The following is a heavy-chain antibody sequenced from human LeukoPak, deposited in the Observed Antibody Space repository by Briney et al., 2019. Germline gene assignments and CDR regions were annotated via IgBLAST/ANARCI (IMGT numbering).Heavy chain of an antibody. D-gene: IGHD6-6*01. Sequence: SETLSLTCAVYGGSFSGYYWSWIRQPPGKGLEWIGEINHSGSTNYNPSLKSRVTISVDTSKNQFSLKLSSVTAADTAIYYCARGRTRLSWLDPWGQGTLVTVSS. CDR3: ARGRTRLSWLDP. J-gene: IGHJ5*02. V-gene: IGHV4-34*01. CDR1: GGSFSGYY. CDR2: INHSGST.